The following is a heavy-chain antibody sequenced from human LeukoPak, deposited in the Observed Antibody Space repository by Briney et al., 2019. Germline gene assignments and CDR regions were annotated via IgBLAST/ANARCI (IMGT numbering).Heavy chain of an antibody. J-gene: IGHJ4*02. D-gene: IGHD3-22*01. V-gene: IGHV4-34*01. CDR3: ARGPSPYYYDSSGYMY. CDR1: GGSFSGYY. Sequence: PSETLSLTCAVYGGSFSGYYWSWIRQPPGKGLEWIGEINHSGSTNYNPSLKSRVTISVDTSKNQFSLKLSSVTAADTAVYYCARGPSPYYYDSSGYMYWGQGTLVTVSS. CDR2: INHSGST.